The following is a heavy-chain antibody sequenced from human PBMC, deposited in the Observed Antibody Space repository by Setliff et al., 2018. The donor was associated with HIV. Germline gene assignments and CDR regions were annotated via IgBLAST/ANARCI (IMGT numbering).Heavy chain of an antibody. V-gene: IGHV1-8*02. CDR1: GGTFSGYA. CDR2: INPTSGNT. J-gene: IGHJ4*02. D-gene: IGHD7-27*01. CDR3: ASTSTNWGPFDY. Sequence: ASVKVSCKASGGTFSGYAISWVRQIPGQGLEWMGWINPTSGNTTYAQNFQGRVTLTRDTSTSTVYMELSRLKSEDTAVYYCASTSTNWGPFDYWGQGTLVTVSS.